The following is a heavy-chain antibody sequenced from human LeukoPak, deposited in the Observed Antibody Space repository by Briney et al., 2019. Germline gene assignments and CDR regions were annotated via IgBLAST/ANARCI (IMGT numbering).Heavy chain of an antibody. CDR1: GFTFSTYS. V-gene: IGHV3-21*04. Sequence: GGSLRLSCAASGFTFSTYSMNWVRQAPGKGLEWVSSIATSSDYIYYAGSLKGRFTISRDNSKNTLYLQMNSLRAEDTAVYYCAKGYAGGVDWFDPWGQGTLVTVSS. J-gene: IGHJ5*02. D-gene: IGHD2-8*02. CDR3: AKGYAGGVDWFDP. CDR2: IATSSDYI.